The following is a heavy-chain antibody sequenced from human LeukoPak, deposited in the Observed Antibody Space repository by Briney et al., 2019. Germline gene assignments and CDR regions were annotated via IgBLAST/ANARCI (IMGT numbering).Heavy chain of an antibody. D-gene: IGHD3-3*01. CDR2: IYTSGST. J-gene: IGHJ5*02. V-gene: IGHV4-4*09. Sequence: SETLSLTCTVSGGSISSYYWSWIRQPPGKGLEWIGYIYTSGSTNYNPSLKRRVTISVDTSKNQFSLKLSSVTAADTAVYYCARHFDDFWSGYYISSWFDPWGQGTLVTVSS. CDR3: ARHFDDFWSGYYISSWFDP. CDR1: GGSISSYY.